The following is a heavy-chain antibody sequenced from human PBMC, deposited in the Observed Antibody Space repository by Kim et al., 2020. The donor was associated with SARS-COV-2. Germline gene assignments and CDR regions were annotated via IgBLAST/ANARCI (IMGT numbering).Heavy chain of an antibody. CDR2: IYQSGST. J-gene: IGHJ4*01. CDR3: ARDPYSGYEPGNRWVY. Sequence: SETLSLTCTVSGYSISSGYYWGWIRQPPGKGLEWIGTIYQSGSTYYNPSLKSRVSISVDTSKNQFSLRLSSVTAADTAVYYCARDPYSGYEPGNRWVYWG. V-gene: IGHV4-38-2*02. D-gene: IGHD5-12*01. CDR1: GYSISSGYY.